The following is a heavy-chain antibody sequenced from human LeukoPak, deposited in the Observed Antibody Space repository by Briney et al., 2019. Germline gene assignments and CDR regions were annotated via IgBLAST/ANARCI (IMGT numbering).Heavy chain of an antibody. CDR3: ARSMVRGVTGFDP. CDR2: ISGSGGST. V-gene: IGHV3-23*01. Sequence: GASLRLSCAASGFTFSSYAMSWVRQAPGKGLEWVSAISGSGGSTYYADSVKGRFTISRDNSKNTLYLQMNSLRAEDTAVYYCARSMVRGVTGFDPWGQGTLVTVSS. CDR1: GFTFSSYA. J-gene: IGHJ5*02. D-gene: IGHD3-10*01.